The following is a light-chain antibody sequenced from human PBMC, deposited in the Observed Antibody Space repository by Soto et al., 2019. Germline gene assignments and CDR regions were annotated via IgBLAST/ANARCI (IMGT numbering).Light chain of an antibody. J-gene: IGLJ1*01. V-gene: IGLV1-44*01. Sequence: QSVLTQPPSASGTPGQRVTISCPGSSSSIGSNSVNWYQQLPRTAPKVLIYTNNQRPSGVPDRFSGSKSGTSASLAISGLQSEDEADYYCAAWDGSLNVYVFGTGTKVTV. CDR1: SSSIGSNS. CDR3: AAWDGSLNVYV. CDR2: TNN.